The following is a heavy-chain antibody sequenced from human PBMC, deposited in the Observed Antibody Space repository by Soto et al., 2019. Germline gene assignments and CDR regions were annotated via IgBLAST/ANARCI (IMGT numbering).Heavy chain of an antibody. CDR3: ARGMIVVVILDY. CDR2: ISSSSSYI. J-gene: IGHJ4*02. Sequence: EVQLVESGGGLVKPGGSLRLSCAASGFTFSSYSMNWVRQAPGKGLEWVSSISSSSSYIYYADSVKGRFTISRDNAKNSLYLQMNRLRAEDTAVYYWARGMIVVVILDYWGQGTLVTVSS. V-gene: IGHV3-21*01. CDR1: GFTFSSYS. D-gene: IGHD3-22*01.